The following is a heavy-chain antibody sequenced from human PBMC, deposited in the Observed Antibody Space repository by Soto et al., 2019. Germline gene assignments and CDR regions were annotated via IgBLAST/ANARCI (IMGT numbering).Heavy chain of an antibody. J-gene: IGHJ4*02. CDR1: GFTFTDHW. V-gene: IGHV3-7*01. D-gene: IGHD1-7*01. CDR2: IKKDGSET. CDR3: AKGFGNSWAFDY. Sequence: GGSLRLSCEASGFTFTDHWMTWVRQAPGKGLEWVANIKKDGSETYYVGSVKGRFTISRDNAKNSLFLQMNSLRGEDTAVYYCAKGFGNSWAFDYWGQGTLVTVSS.